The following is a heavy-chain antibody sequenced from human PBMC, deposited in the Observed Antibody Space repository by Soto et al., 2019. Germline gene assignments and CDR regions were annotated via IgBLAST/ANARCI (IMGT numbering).Heavy chain of an antibody. Sequence: SETLSLTCXVSGGSISSSSYYWSWIRQPPGKGLEWIGYIYYSGSTNYNPSLKSRVTISVDTSKNQFSLKLNSVTAADTAVYYCARDLWGYCGTDCYPLDVWGQGTTVTVSS. CDR2: IYYSGST. V-gene: IGHV4-61*01. J-gene: IGHJ6*02. D-gene: IGHD2-21*02. CDR3: ARDLWGYCGTDCYPLDV. CDR1: GGSISSSSYY.